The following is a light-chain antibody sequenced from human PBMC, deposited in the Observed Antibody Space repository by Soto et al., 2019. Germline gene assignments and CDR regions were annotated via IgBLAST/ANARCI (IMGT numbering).Light chain of an antibody. V-gene: IGKV1-39*01. CDR3: QQLNSYPPT. CDR1: QSISRY. CDR2: AAS. J-gene: IGKJ5*01. Sequence: DIQMTQSPSSLSASVGDRITIACRASQSISRYLNWYQHKPGKAPKLLINAASSLERGVPSRFSGGGSGTDFTLTISSLQPEDFATYYCQQLNSYPPTFGQGTRLEIK.